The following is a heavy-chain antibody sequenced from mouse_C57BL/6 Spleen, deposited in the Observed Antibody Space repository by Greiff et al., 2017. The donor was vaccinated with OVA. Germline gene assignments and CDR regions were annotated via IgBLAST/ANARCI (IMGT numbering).Heavy chain of an antibody. CDR2: IHPNSGST. V-gene: IGHV1-64*01. CDR1: GYTFTSYW. Sequence: QVQLQQPGAELVKPGASVKLSCKASGYTFTSYWMHWVKQRPGQGLEWIGMIHPNSGSTNYNEKFKSKATLTVDKSSSTAYMQLSSLTSEDSAVYYCARWTGTGGYYFDYWGQGTTLTVSS. CDR3: ARWTGTGGYYFDY. J-gene: IGHJ2*01. D-gene: IGHD4-1*01.